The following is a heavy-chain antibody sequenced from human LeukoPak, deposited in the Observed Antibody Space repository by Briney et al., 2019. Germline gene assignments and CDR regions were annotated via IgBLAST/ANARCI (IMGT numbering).Heavy chain of an antibody. Sequence: GASVKVSCKASGYTFTGYYMNWVRQAPGQGLEWLGWINPNSGGTNYAQKFQGRVTMTRDTSISTAYMDLSRLRSDDTAVYYCARRLSATLYYWGQGTQVTVSS. D-gene: IGHD2-15*01. CDR2: INPNSGGT. CDR3: ARRLSATLYY. V-gene: IGHV1-2*02. J-gene: IGHJ4*02. CDR1: GYTFTGYY.